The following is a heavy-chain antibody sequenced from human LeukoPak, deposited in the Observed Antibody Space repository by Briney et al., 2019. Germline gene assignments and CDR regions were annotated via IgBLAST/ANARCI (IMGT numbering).Heavy chain of an antibody. D-gene: IGHD4-17*01. CDR3: ARGCTTVTRMHNWFDP. J-gene: IGHJ5*02. CDR2: INHSGST. Sequence: SGTLSLTCAVYGGSFSGYYWSWIRQPPGKGLEWIGEINHSGSTNYNPSLKSRVTISVDTSKNQFSLKLSSVTAADTAVYYCARGCTTVTRMHNWFDPWGQGTLVTVSS. V-gene: IGHV4-34*01. CDR1: GGSFSGYY.